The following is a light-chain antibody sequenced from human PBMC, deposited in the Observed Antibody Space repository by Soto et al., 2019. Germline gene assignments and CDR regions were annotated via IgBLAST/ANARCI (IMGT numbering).Light chain of an antibody. Sequence: DIQMTQSPSSLSAYVGDRVTITCRASQGITNDLGWYQHKPGKAPKVLIYGASYLETGVPSRFSGSGSGTHFTFTISRLQPEDIATYYCQQYDSVLRATFGGGTKVDIK. CDR3: QQYDSVLRAT. CDR2: GAS. J-gene: IGKJ4*01. CDR1: QGITND. V-gene: IGKV1-33*01.